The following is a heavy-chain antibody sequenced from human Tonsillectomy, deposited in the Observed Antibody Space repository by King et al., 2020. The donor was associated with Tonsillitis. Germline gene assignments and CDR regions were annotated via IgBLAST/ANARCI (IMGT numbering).Heavy chain of an antibody. D-gene: IGHD4-23*01. CDR1: GFTFSNAW. V-gene: IGHV3-15*01. CDR3: TTDLGASYCGGNPPDFDY. J-gene: IGHJ4*02. Sequence: VQLVESGGGLVKPGGSLRLSCAASGFTFSNAWMSWVRQAPGKGLEWVGRIKSKTDGGTTDYAAPVKGRFTISRDDSKNTLYLQMNSLKTEDTAVYYCTTDLGASYCGGNPPDFDYWGQGTLVTVSS. CDR2: IKSKTDGGTT.